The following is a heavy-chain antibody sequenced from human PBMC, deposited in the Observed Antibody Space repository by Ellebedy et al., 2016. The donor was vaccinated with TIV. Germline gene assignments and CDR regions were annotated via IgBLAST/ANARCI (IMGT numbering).Heavy chain of an antibody. V-gene: IGHV1-2*02. CDR1: GYTFTAYY. J-gene: IGHJ2*01. CDR3: ARDPPRTGDSYFDL. Sequence: ASVKVSCKASGYTFTAYYMHWVRQAPGEGLEWMGWMNPNSGDINYGQKFQGRVTMTRDTSISTAYMELSSLTSDDTAVYYCARDPPRTGDSYFDLWGRGTLVTVSS. D-gene: IGHD1-1*01. CDR2: MNPNSGDI.